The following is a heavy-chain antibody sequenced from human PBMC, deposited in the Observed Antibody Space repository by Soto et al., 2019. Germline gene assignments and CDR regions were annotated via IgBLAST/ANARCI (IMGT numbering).Heavy chain of an antibody. Sequence: ASVKVSCKSSGYPFTHYGITWVRQAPGQGLEWMGWISPFNGNTNYGQTLQGRVTLTTDTSTSTVYMELRSLRSDDTAVYYCASSSGARYYDYWGQGTLVTVSS. CDR2: ISPFNGNT. CDR1: GYPFTHYG. D-gene: IGHD2-15*01. J-gene: IGHJ4*02. CDR3: ASSSGARYYDY. V-gene: IGHV1-18*01.